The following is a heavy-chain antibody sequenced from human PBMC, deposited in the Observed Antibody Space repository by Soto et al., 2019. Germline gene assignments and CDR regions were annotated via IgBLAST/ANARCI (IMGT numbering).Heavy chain of an antibody. CDR3: ARSSGTYSLDF. J-gene: IGHJ4*02. CDR2: INPFSGGA. D-gene: IGHD3-10*01. Sequence: GASVKVSFKTSGYTFTDHYVHWVRQAPGQGLEWLGWINPFSGGAKYPQRFKDKVSMTADTSISTVYMYLTSLTSDDTAIYYCARSSGTYSLDFWGQGTLVTVSS. V-gene: IGHV1-2*02. CDR1: GYTFTDHY.